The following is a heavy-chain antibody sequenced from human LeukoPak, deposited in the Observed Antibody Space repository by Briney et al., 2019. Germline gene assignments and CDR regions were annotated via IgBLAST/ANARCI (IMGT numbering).Heavy chain of an antibody. CDR1: GGTFSSYA. V-gene: IGHV1-69*13. D-gene: IGHD2-2*01. CDR3: ARNAVPDRPFSGIDV. Sequence: SVRVSCKASGGTFSSYAISWGRQAPGQGLEWMGGIIPIFGTANYAQKFQGRVTITADESTSTAYMELSSLRSEDTAVYYCARNAVPDRPFSGIDVWGKGTTVTVSS. J-gene: IGHJ6*04. CDR2: IIPIFGTA.